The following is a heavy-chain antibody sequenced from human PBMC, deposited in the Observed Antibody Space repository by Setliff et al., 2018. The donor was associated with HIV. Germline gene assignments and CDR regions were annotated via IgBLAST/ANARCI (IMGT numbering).Heavy chain of an antibody. CDR3: ARSSSGDY. V-gene: IGHV1-69*05. J-gene: IGHJ4*02. CDR1: GYTFTTSD. CDR2: IIPMYGSV. Sequence: SVKVSCKTSGYTFTTSDINWVRQAPGQGLEWMGGIIPMYGSVDYAQKFQGRVTITTDESTSTAYMELSRLRSEDTAAYYCARSSSGDYWGQGTRVTVSS. D-gene: IGHD3-10*01.